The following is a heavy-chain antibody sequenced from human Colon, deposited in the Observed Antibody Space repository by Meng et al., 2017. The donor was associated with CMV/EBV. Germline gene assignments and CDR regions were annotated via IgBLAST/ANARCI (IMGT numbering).Heavy chain of an antibody. Sequence: GGSLRLSCAASGFTFSSYWMSWVRQAPGKGLEWVANIKQDGSEKYYVDSVKGRFAISRDNAKNSLHLQMNSLRAEDTAVYYCAREGYGIAVAGSDYWGQGTLVTVSS. J-gene: IGHJ4*02. CDR3: AREGYGIAVAGSDY. CDR2: IKQDGSEK. D-gene: IGHD6-19*01. CDR1: GFTFSSYW. V-gene: IGHV3-7*01.